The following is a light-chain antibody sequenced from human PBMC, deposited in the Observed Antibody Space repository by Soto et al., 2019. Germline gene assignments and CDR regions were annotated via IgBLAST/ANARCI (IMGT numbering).Light chain of an antibody. CDR1: SSDVGGYNY. Sequence: QSALTQPASVSGSPGQSITISCTGTSSDVGGYNYVSWYQQHPGKAPKLMIYDVSNRPSGVSNRFSGSKSGNTASLTISGVQAEDEADYHCSSYTSSSTYVFETGTKLTVL. J-gene: IGLJ1*01. V-gene: IGLV2-14*03. CDR3: SSYTSSSTYV. CDR2: DVS.